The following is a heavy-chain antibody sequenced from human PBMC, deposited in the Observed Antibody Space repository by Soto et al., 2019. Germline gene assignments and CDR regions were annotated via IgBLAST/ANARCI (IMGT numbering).Heavy chain of an antibody. V-gene: IGHV1-46*01. Sequence: ASVKVSCKASGYTFTSYYMHWVRQAPGQGLEWMGIINPSGGSTSYAQKFQGRVTMTRDTSTSTVYMELSSLRSEDTAVYYCARDPREYYDFWSGYYYPMKNYYYYGMDVWGQGTTVTVSS. CDR1: GYTFTSYY. D-gene: IGHD3-3*01. CDR2: INPSGGST. CDR3: ARDPREYYDFWSGYYYPMKNYYYYGMDV. J-gene: IGHJ6*02.